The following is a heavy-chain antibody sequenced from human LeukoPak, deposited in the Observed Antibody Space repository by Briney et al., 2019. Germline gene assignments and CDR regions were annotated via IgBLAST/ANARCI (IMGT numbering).Heavy chain of an antibody. CDR3: ACFRCDFGDGPDF. D-gene: IGHD2/OR15-2a*01. Sequence: GASVKVSCKASGYTFTNYDINWVRQAAGQGLEWLGFITPSTANTDCAQKLQGRITMTTDNSINTAYMELSSLRSDDTAVYYCACFRCDFGDGPDFWGQGTLVTVSS. J-gene: IGHJ4*02. V-gene: IGHV1-8*01. CDR2: ITPSTANT. CDR1: GYTFTNYD.